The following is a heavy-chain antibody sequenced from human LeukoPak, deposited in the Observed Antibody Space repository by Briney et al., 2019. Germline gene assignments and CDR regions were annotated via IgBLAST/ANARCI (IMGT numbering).Heavy chain of an antibody. J-gene: IGHJ4*02. CDR3: AKGPWVRTTRGYFDY. CDR1: GFTFSSYS. Sequence: GGSLRLSCAASGFTFSSYSMNWVRQAPGKGLEWVSSISSSSSYIYYADSVKGRFTISRDNSKNTLYLQMNSLRAEDTAVYYCAKGPWVRTTRGYFDYWGQGTLVTVSS. D-gene: IGHD4-17*01. V-gene: IGHV3-21*01. CDR2: ISSSSSYI.